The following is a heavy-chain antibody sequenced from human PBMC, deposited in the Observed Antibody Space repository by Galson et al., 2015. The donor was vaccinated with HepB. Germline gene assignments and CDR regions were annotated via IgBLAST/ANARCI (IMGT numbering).Heavy chain of an antibody. Sequence: QSGAEVKKPGESLKISCKGSGYSFTSYWIGWVRQMPGKGLEWMGIIYPGDSDTRYSPSFQGQVTISADKSISTAYLQWSSLKASDTAMYYCARRKRSDGSSWYKSAFDIWGQGTMVTVSS. V-gene: IGHV5-51*01. J-gene: IGHJ3*02. CDR1: GYSFTSYW. D-gene: IGHD6-13*01. CDR3: ARRKRSDGSSWYKSAFDI. CDR2: IYPGDSDT.